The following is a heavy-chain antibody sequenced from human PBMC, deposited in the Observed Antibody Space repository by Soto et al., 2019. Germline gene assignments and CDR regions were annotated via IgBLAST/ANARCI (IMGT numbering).Heavy chain of an antibody. CDR3: AIPGGIAVAGTNYFDY. V-gene: IGHV3-30-3*01. CDR2: ISYDGSNK. J-gene: IGHJ4*02. D-gene: IGHD6-19*01. CDR1: GFTFSSYA. Sequence: PGGSLRLSCAASGFTFSSYAMHWVRQAPGKGLEWVAVISYDGSNKYYADSVKGRFTISRDNSKNTLYLQMNSLRAEDTAVYYCAIPGGIAVAGTNYFDYWGQGTLVTVSS.